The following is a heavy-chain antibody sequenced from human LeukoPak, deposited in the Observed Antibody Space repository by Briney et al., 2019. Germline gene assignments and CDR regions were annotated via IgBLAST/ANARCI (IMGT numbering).Heavy chain of an antibody. V-gene: IGHV3-30*18. CDR2: ISYDGSNK. D-gene: IGHD3-22*01. J-gene: IGHJ4*02. CDR3: AKAGRPYYDSSGYPVGYFDY. CDR1: GFTFSSYG. Sequence: PGRSLRLSCAASGFTFSSYGMHWVRQAPGKGLEWVAVISYDGSNKYYADSVKGRFTISRDNSKNTLYLQMNSLRAEDTAVYYCAKAGRPYYDSSGYPVGYFDYWGQGTLVTVSS.